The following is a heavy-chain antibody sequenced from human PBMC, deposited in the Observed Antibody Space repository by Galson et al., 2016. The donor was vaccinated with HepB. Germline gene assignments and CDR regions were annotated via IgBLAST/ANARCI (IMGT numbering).Heavy chain of an antibody. CDR3: AKMKGMQLQSYAMDI. V-gene: IGHV3-23*01. CDR2: ITGGGGR. D-gene: IGHD5-24*01. CDR1: GFTTFSNFA. J-gene: IGHJ6*02. Sequence: SLRLSCAASGFTTFSNFAMSWVRQAPGKGLEWVSGITGGGGRYFANSVRGRFTISRDNSKNTLYLQMNGLRPEDTALYYCAKMKGMQLQSYAMDIWGQGTTVTVSS.